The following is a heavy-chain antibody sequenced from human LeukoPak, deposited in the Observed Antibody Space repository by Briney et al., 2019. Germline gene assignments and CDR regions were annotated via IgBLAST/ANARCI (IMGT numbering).Heavy chain of an antibody. J-gene: IGHJ5*02. V-gene: IGHV3-30*04. CDR1: GFTFSSYT. CDR3: AREGGDCSSTSCSGDWFDP. Sequence: GGSLRLSCAASGFTFSSYTMHWVRQAPGKGLEWVAVISYDGSNKYYADSVRGRFTISRDNSKNTLYLQMNSLRAEDTAVYYCAREGGDCSSTSCSGDWFDPWGQGTLVTVSS. D-gene: IGHD2-2*01. CDR2: ISYDGSNK.